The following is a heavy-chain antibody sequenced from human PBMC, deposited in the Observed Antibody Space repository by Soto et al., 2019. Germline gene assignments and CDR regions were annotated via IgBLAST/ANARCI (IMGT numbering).Heavy chain of an antibody. CDR1: GFTFSSYE. Sequence: GGSLRLSCAASGFTFSSYEMNWVRQAPGKGLEWVSYISSSGSTIYYADSVKGRFTISRDNAKNSLYLQMNSLRAEDTAVYYCARVFDFWSGYWDYYYYYGMDVWGQGTTVTVSS. CDR2: ISSSGSTI. V-gene: IGHV3-48*03. J-gene: IGHJ6*02. CDR3: ARVFDFWSGYWDYYYYYGMDV. D-gene: IGHD3-3*01.